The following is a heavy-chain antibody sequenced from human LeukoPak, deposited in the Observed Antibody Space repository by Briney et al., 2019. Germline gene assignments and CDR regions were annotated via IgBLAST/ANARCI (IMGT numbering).Heavy chain of an antibody. CDR2: IGTSTTTI. Sequence: GGSLRLSCAASGFTFSGYTMNWVRQAPGKGLEWVSYIGTSTTTIYYADSVRGRFTISRDNAESSLYLQMNSLRDEDTAVYYCARDWDWAFDYWGQGTLVTVSS. J-gene: IGHJ4*02. CDR3: ARDWDWAFDY. D-gene: IGHD3/OR15-3a*01. V-gene: IGHV3-48*02. CDR1: GFTFSGYT.